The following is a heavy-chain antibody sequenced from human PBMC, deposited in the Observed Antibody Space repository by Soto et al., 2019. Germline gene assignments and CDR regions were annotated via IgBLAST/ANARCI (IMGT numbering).Heavy chain of an antibody. V-gene: IGHV3-74*01. CDR3: TRSPIYGGYMSYFDS. CDR2: INTDGSGT. D-gene: IGHD5-12*01. CDR1: GFTFNSYW. Sequence: GGSLRLSCAASGFTFNSYWMQWVRQAPGKGLVWVSRINTDGSGTAYADSVKGRFTISRDSAKNTLYLEMNSLRAEDTAVYYCTRSPIYGGYMSYFDSWGQGILVTVSS. J-gene: IGHJ4*02.